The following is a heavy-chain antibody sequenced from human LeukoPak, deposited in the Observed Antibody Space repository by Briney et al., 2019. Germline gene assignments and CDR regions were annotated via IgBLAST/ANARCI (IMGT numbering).Heavy chain of an antibody. CDR3: AKVPRSAAAGYYMDV. D-gene: IGHD6-13*01. J-gene: IGHJ6*03. Sequence: GGSLRLSCAASGFTFSRHAMSWVRQAPGKGLEWVSAISGSGGSTYYADSVKGRFTISRDNSKNTLYLQMNSLRAEDTAVYYCAKVPRSAAAGYYMDVWGKGTTVTVSS. CDR1: GFTFSRHA. V-gene: IGHV3-23*01. CDR2: ISGSGGST.